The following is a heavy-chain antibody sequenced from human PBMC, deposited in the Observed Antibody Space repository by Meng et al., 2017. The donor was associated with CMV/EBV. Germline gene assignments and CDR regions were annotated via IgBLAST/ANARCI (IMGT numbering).Heavy chain of an antibody. CDR1: GGTFSSYT. D-gene: IGHD3-3*01. V-gene: IGHV1-69*02. J-gene: IGHJ6*02. CDR2: IITILGIA. Sequence: SVKVSCKASGGTFSSYTISWVRQAPGQGREWRGRIITILGIANYAQKFQGRVTITADKSTNTASMELSSRRLEDPAMYYCASDIITIFGVVKGGMDVWGQGTTVTVSS. CDR3: ASDIITIFGVVKGGMDV.